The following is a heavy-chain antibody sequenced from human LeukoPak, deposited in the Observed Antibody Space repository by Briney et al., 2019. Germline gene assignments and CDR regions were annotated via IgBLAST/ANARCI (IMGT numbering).Heavy chain of an antibody. CDR1: GFTFNNYA. D-gene: IGHD3-10*01. V-gene: IGHV3-23*01. J-gene: IGHJ6*02. CDR2: ISGSGDRT. Sequence: GGSLRLSCAASGFTFNNYAMSWFRQTPGKGLEWVSAISGSGDRTYYAESVKGRFSISRDNSKNTLYLQMHSLRAEDTAVYYCGKRVLWHGSGEDAWGQGTTVTVSS. CDR3: GKRVLWHGSGEDA.